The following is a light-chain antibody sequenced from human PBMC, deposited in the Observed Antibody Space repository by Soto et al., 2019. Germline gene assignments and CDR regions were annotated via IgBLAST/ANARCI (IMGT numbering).Light chain of an antibody. V-gene: IGLV1-44*01. CDR3: FSHRGGDSHV. CDR1: SSNIGSHT. CDR2: SHN. J-gene: IGLJ1*01. Sequence: QSVLTQPPSASGTPGQRVTISCSGSSSNIGSHTVTWYQQVPGTAPKLLIFSHNQRPSGVPDRFSGSKSGTSASLAISGLQSDDEADYYCFSHRGGDSHVFGTGTKVTVL.